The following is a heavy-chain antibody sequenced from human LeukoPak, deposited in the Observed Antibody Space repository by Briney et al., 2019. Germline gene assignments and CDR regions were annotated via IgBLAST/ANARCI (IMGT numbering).Heavy chain of an antibody. V-gene: IGHV4-59*01. CDR3: ARGRIASSAPYYYSMDV. J-gene: IGHJ6*03. CDR1: GGSINSYY. D-gene: IGHD6-6*01. Sequence: SETLSLTCTVSGGSINSYYWSWIRQSPGKGLEWIGYIYYSGSTSNNPSLKSRVTTSVDTSKNHFSLNLSSVTAADTAVYYCARGRIASSAPYYYSMDVWGKGTTVTVSS. CDR2: IYYSGST.